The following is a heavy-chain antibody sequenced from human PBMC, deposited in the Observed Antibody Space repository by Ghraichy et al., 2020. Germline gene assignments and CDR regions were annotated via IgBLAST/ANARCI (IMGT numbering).Heavy chain of an antibody. D-gene: IGHD2-15*01. CDR2: IYYSGST. J-gene: IGHJ6*02. Sequence: SETLSLTCTVSGGSISSYYWSWIRQPPGKGLEWIGYIYYSGSTNYNPSLKSRVTISVDTSKNQFSLKLSSVTAADTAVYCCARGLYGYCSGGSCYSRDYYYYGMDVWGQGTTVTVSS. CDR3: ARGLYGYCSGGSCYSRDYYYYGMDV. V-gene: IGHV4-59*01. CDR1: GGSISSYY.